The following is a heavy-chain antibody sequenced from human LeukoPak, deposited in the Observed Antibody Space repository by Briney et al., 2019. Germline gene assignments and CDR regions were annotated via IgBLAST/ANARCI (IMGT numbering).Heavy chain of an antibody. D-gene: IGHD3-3*01. V-gene: IGHV4-59*01. J-gene: IGHJ5*02. CDR1: GGSISRYY. CDR3: ARDRYYDFWSGYLNWFDP. Sequence: SETLSLTCTVSGGSISRYYWSWIRQPPGKGLEWIGYKDYSGSTNYNRSLKSRVTISVDTSKNQFSLKLSSVTAADTAVYYCARDRYYDFWSGYLNWFDPWGQGTLVTVSS. CDR2: KDYSGST.